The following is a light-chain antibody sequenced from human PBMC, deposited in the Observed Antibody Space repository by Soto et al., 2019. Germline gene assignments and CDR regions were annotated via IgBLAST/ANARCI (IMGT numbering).Light chain of an antibody. Sequence: DILLTQSPSSLSASVGDRVTITCRASQTITNYLHWYQQRSGKAPKLLSSTASSLQSGVPSRFSGGGSATDFTLTISSLQREDFAPYYCQQTYNNPLIVGGGTRV. V-gene: IGKV1-39*01. CDR3: QQTYNNPLI. J-gene: IGKJ4*01. CDR1: QTITNY. CDR2: TAS.